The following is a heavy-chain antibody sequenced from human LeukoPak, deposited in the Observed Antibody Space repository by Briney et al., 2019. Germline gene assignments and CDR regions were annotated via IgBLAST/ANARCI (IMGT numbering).Heavy chain of an antibody. J-gene: IGHJ4*02. CDR3: ARGGDSGYDRDYFDY. V-gene: IGHV4-31*03. D-gene: IGHD5-12*01. CDR2: IYYSGST. CDR1: GGSISSGGYY. Sequence: PSETLSLTCTVSGGSISSGGYYWSWIRQHPGKGLEWIGYIYYSGSTYYNPSLKSRVAISVDTSKNQFSLKLSSVTAADTAVYYCARGGDSGYDRDYFDYWGQGTLVTVSS.